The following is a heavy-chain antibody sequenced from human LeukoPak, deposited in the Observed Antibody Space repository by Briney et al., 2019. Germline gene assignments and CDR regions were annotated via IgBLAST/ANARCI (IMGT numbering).Heavy chain of an antibody. D-gene: IGHD4-17*01. CDR3: ARDYADYVGYFFFDY. Sequence: GGSLRLPCAASGFILNNHAMRWVRQAPGKGREWVSSISGGGGTTYYADSSKGRFTISRDNTQNTLYLQMNSLRAEDTAVYYCARDYADYVGYFFFDYWGQGTLVTVSS. V-gene: IGHV3-23*01. J-gene: IGHJ4*02. CDR1: GFILNNHA. CDR2: ISGGGGTT.